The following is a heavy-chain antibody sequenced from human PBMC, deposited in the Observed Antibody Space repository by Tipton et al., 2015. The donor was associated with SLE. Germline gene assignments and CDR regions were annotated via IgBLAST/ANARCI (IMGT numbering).Heavy chain of an antibody. CDR1: GGSISSNYW. V-gene: IGHV4-4*02. J-gene: IGHJ3*02. D-gene: IGHD1-7*01. Sequence: SLRLSCAVSGGSISSNYWWSWVRQSPGKGLEWIGEIYHRGTTNYNPSLNSRGTISLDKSRNQFSLKLNSVAAADTAIYYCARWNFVTMTGGFDIWGRGTMVTVSS. CDR2: IYHRGTT. CDR3: ARWNFVTMTGGFDI.